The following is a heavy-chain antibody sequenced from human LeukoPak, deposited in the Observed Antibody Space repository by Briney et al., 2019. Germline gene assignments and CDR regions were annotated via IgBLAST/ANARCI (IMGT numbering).Heavy chain of an antibody. V-gene: IGHV3-9*01. CDR2: TSWNSGSI. CDR3: AKSIAAAATLFDY. CDR1: GFTFDDYA. D-gene: IGHD6-13*01. Sequence: PGGSLRLSCAASGFTFDDYAMHWVRQAPGKGLEWVSGTSWNSGSIGYADSVKGRFTISRDNAKNSLYLQMNSLRAEDTALYYCAKSIAAAATLFDYWGQGTLVTVSS. J-gene: IGHJ4*02.